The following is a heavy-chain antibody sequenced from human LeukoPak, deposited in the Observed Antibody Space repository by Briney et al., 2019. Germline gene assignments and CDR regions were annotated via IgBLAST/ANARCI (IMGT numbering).Heavy chain of an antibody. CDR3: ASVEMATTNFDS. Sequence: SETLSLTCAVYGGSFSGYYWSWIRQPPGKGLEWIGEINHSGSTNYNPSLKSRVTISVDTSKNQFSLKLSSVSAADTAVYYCASVEMATTNFDSWGQGTLVTVSS. D-gene: IGHD1-1*01. V-gene: IGHV4-34*01. CDR2: INHSGST. J-gene: IGHJ4*02. CDR1: GGSFSGYY.